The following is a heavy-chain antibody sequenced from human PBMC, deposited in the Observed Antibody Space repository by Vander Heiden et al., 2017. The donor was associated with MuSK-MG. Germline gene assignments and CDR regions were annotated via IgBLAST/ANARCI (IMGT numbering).Heavy chain of an antibody. V-gene: IGHV3-73*02. Sequence: EVQLVESGGGLVRPGGSLNLPCADSRFTSGVSAMHLVRQASGKGREWVGRSISKVNSYATAYAASVKGRFIISRDDSKNTAYLQMNSLKTEDTAVYYCTRLRYDFWSGDYFDYWGQGTLVLVSS. CDR2: SISKVNSYAT. D-gene: IGHD3-3*01. J-gene: IGHJ4*02. CDR1: RFTSGVSA. CDR3: TRLRYDFWSGDYFDY.